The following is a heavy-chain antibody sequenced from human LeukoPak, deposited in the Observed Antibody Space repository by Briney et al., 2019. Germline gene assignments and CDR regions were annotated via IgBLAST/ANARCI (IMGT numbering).Heavy chain of an antibody. J-gene: IGHJ3*02. D-gene: IGHD6-25*01. CDR2: IYYSGST. V-gene: IGHV4-31*03. CDR3: AREATHSSGDAFDI. CDR1: GGSISSGGYY. Sequence: SETLSLTCTVSGGSISSGGYYWSWIRQHPGKGLEWIGYIYYSGSTYHNPSLKSRVTISVDTSKNQFSLKLSSVTAADTAVYYCAREATHSSGDAFDIWGQGTMVTVSS.